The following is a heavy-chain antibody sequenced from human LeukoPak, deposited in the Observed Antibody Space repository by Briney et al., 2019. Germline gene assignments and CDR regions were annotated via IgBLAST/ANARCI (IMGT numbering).Heavy chain of an antibody. D-gene: IGHD3-10*01. Sequence: GGSLRLSCAASGFTFSSYEMNWVRQAPGKGLEWVSYISSSGSTIYYADSVKGRFTISRDNAKSSLYLQMNSLRAEDTAVYYCARLQWFGGYYFDYWGQGTLVTVSS. CDR3: ARLQWFGGYYFDY. CDR2: ISSSGSTI. V-gene: IGHV3-48*03. J-gene: IGHJ4*02. CDR1: GFTFSSYE.